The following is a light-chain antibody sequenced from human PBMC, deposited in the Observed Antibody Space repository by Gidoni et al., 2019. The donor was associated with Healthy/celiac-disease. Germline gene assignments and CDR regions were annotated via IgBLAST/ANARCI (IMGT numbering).Light chain of an antibody. J-gene: IGKJ3*01. Sequence: DIQLTQSPSFLSASVGDRVTITCRASQGISSYLAWYQQKPGKAPKLLIYAASTLHGGVPSRFSGSGSGTEFTLTISSLQPEDFATYSCQQLSSSPLTFGPGTKVDIK. CDR1: QGISSY. V-gene: IGKV1-9*01. CDR3: QQLSSSPLT. CDR2: AAS.